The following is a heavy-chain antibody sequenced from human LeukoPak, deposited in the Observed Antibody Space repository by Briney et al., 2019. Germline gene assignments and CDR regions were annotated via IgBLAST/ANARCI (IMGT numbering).Heavy chain of an antibody. CDR1: GYTFPSYG. CDR3: ARKGIKGIAAAAPRNWFDP. CDR2: ISAYNGNT. D-gene: IGHD6-13*01. J-gene: IGHJ5*02. Sequence: GASVKVSCKASGYTFPSYGISWVRQAPGPAIEWMGWISAYNGNTNYAQKLQGRVTMTTDTSTSTAYMELRSLRSVDTAVYYCARKGIKGIAAAAPRNWFDPWGQGTLVTVSS. V-gene: IGHV1-18*01.